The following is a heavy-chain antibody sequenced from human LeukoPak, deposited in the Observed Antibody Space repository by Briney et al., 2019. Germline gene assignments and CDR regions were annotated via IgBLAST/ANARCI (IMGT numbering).Heavy chain of an antibody. CDR3: ARTFILTGYYLDY. Sequence: ASVKVSCKASGYSFTSYDINWVRQAAGQGLEWMGWINPNSGGTNYAQKFQGRVTMTRDTSISTAYMELSRLRSDDTAVYYCARTFILTGYYLDYWGQGTLVTVSS. CDR1: GYSFTSYD. D-gene: IGHD3-9*01. CDR2: INPNSGGT. J-gene: IGHJ4*02. V-gene: IGHV1-2*02.